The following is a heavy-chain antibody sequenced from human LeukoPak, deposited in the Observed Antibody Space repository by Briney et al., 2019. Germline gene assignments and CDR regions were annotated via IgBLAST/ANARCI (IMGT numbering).Heavy chain of an antibody. CDR2: IYYSGST. V-gene: IGHV4-31*03. D-gene: IGHD3-10*01. CDR1: GGSISSGGYY. CDR3: ARVANRSGRRA. Sequence: SETLSLTCTVSGGSISSGGYYWSWIRQHPGKGLEWIGYIYYSGSTYYNPSLKSRVTISVDTSKNQFSLKLSSVTAADTAVYYCARVANRSGRRAWGQGTLVTVSS. J-gene: IGHJ5*02.